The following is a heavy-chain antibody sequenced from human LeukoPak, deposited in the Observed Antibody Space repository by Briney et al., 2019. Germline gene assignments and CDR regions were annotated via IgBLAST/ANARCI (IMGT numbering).Heavy chain of an antibody. CDR1: GYSFTSYW. V-gene: IGHV5-51*01. Sequence: GESLEISCKGSGYSFTSYWIGWVRQMPGKGLEWMGIIYPGDSDTRYSPSFQGQVTISADKSISTAYLQWSSLKASDTAMYYCAVIVVTIEEHDAFDIWGQGTMVTVSS. J-gene: IGHJ3*02. CDR2: IYPGDSDT. D-gene: IGHD3-3*01. CDR3: AVIVVTIEEHDAFDI.